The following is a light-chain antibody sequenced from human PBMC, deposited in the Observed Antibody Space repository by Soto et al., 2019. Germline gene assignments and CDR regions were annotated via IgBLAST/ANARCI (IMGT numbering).Light chain of an antibody. J-gene: IGKJ1*01. CDR1: HTISSSY. CDR2: AIS. V-gene: IGKV3-20*01. CDR3: QQYNNWPRT. Sequence: ENVLTQSPGTLSLSPGQRATLSCRASHTISSSYLAWYQQKPGQAPRLLIYAISDRATGVPDRFRGSGSGTDFTLTITRLEPEDFAVYYCQQYNNWPRTFGQGTKVEIK.